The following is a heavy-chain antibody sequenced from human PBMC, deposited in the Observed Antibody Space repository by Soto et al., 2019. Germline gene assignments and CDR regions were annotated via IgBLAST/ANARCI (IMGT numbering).Heavy chain of an antibody. CDR2: INTDGSST. CDR3: TRRLSVVGTSSFDY. CDR1: GFTISSYW. V-gene: IGHV3-74*01. D-gene: IGHD2-15*01. J-gene: IGHJ4*02. Sequence: EVQLVESGGGLVQPGGSLRLSCAASGFTISSYWMHWVRQAPGKGLVWVSRINTDGSSTSYADSVKGRFTTSRDNAKNTLYLQMNSLRAENTAVYYCTRRLSVVGTSSFDYCGQGTLVTVSS.